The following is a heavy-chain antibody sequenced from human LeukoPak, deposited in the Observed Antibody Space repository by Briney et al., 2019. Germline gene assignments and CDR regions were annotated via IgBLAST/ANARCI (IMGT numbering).Heavy chain of an antibody. J-gene: IGHJ3*02. V-gene: IGHV4-30-2*01. Sequence: SETLSLTCTVSGGSISSGGYSWSWIRQPPGKGLEWIGYIYHSGSTYYNPSLKSRVTISVDRSKNQFSLKLSSVTAADTAVYYCARGAYYDILTGYSPENAFDIWGQGTMVTVSS. CDR1: GGSISSGGYS. CDR2: IYHSGST. CDR3: ARGAYYDILTGYSPENAFDI. D-gene: IGHD3-9*01.